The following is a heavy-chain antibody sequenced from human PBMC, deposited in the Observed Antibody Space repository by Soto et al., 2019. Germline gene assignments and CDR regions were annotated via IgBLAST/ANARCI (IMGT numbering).Heavy chain of an antibody. CDR1: GYSFTSYW. D-gene: IGHD3-9*01. Sequence: GESLKISCKGSGYSFTSYWIGWVRQMPGKGLEWMGIIYPGDSDTRYSPSFQGQVTISADKSISTAYLQWSSLKASDTAMYYCARHVWELAGYYYYYMDVWGKGTTVTVSS. J-gene: IGHJ6*03. V-gene: IGHV5-51*01. CDR3: ARHVWELAGYYYYYMDV. CDR2: IYPGDSDT.